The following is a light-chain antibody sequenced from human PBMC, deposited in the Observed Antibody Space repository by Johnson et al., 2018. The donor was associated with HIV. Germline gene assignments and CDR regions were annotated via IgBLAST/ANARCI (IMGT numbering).Light chain of an antibody. V-gene: IGLV1-51*02. CDR2: ENN. CDR1: SSNIGNNY. Sequence: QSVLTQPPSVSAAPGQKVTISCSGSSSNIGNNYVSWYQQLPGTAPKLLIYENNKRPSGIPDRFSGSKSGTSATLGITGLQTGDDGDYYCGTWDGSLSAGAVFGTGTKVTVL. J-gene: IGLJ1*01. CDR3: GTWDGSLSAGAV.